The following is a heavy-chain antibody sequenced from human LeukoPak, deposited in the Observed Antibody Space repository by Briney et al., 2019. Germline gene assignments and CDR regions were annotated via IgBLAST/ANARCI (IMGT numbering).Heavy chain of an antibody. Sequence: PSETLSLTCTVSGGSFTTYYWSWIRQPAGKGLEWIGRVYSSGSTNYNPSLKSRVTMSVDTSKNQFSLKLSSVTAADTAVYYCATESYSGSYLYAFDIWGQGTMVTVSS. CDR1: GGSFTTYY. CDR2: VYSSGST. J-gene: IGHJ3*02. CDR3: ATESYSGSYLYAFDI. D-gene: IGHD1-26*01. V-gene: IGHV4-4*07.